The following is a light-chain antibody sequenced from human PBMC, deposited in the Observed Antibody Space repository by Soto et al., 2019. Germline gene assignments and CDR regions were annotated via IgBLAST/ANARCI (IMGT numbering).Light chain of an antibody. CDR2: YAS. J-gene: IGKJ3*01. CDR3: QDYSSWPPT. Sequence: EMVMTQSPATLSVSPGERVTLSCRASERVHSNLAWYQQKPGQGPSLLIYYASTWLTVVPDRFSGSGSGTEFTRTISSLQTEDVGVYYCQDYSSWPPTFGRGTKVEIK. CDR1: ERVHSN. V-gene: IGKV3-15*01.